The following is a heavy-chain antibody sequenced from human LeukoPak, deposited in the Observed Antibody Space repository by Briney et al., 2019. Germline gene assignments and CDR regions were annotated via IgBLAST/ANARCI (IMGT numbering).Heavy chain of an antibody. V-gene: IGHV3-20*04. Sequence: PGGSLRLSCAASGFTFDDYGMSWVRQAPGKGLEWVSGINWNGGSTGYADSVKGRFTISRDNSKNTLYLQMNSLRSDDTAVYYCAVAPDENYSSSLDYWGQGTLVTVSS. CDR1: GFTFDDYG. CDR2: INWNGGST. J-gene: IGHJ4*02. CDR3: AVAPDENYSSSLDY. D-gene: IGHD6-6*01.